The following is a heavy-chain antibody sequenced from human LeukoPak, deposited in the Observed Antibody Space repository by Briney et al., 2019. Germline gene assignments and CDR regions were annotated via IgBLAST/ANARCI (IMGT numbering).Heavy chain of an antibody. CDR2: INHSGST. Sequence: SETLSLTCAVYGGSFSGYYWSWIRQPPGKGLEWIGEINHSGSTNYNPSLKSRVTISVDTSKNQFSLKLSSVTAADTAVYYCARDSAYNYDSSGYYGRGISWFDPWGQGTLVTVSS. J-gene: IGHJ5*02. CDR3: ARDSAYNYDSSGYYGRGISWFDP. CDR1: GGSFSGYY. V-gene: IGHV4-34*01. D-gene: IGHD3-22*01.